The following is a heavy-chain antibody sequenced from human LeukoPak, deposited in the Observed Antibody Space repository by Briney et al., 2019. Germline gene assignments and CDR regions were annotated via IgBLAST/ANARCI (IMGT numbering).Heavy chain of an antibody. CDR3: ARDQDYYDSSGNGVFDY. CDR2: ISYDGSNK. Sequence: GGSPRLSCAASGFTFSSYAMHWVRQAPGKGLEWVAVISYDGSNKYYADSVKGRFTISRDNSKNTLYLQMNSLRAEDTAVYYCARDQDYYDSSGNGVFDYWGQGTLVTVSS. J-gene: IGHJ4*02. V-gene: IGHV3-30-3*01. D-gene: IGHD3-22*01. CDR1: GFTFSSYA.